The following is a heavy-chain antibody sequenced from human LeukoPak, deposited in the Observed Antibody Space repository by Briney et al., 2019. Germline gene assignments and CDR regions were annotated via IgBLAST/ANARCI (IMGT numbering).Heavy chain of an antibody. CDR3: ARDGADSSGYYIEHYMDV. V-gene: IGHV3-21*01. CDR2: ISSSSSYI. CDR1: GFTFIDYE. J-gene: IGHJ6*03. D-gene: IGHD3-22*01. Sequence: GGSLRLSCAASGFTFIDYEMNWVRQAPGKGLEWVSSISSSSSYIYYADSVKGRFTISRDNAKNSLYLQMNSLRAEDTAVYYCARDGADSSGYYIEHYMDVWGKGTTVTVSS.